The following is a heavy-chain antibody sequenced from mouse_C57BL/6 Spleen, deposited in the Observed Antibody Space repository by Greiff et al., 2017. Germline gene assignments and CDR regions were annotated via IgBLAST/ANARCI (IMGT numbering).Heavy chain of an antibody. V-gene: IGHV14-2*01. CDR3: APYGYDRDWYFDV. D-gene: IGHD2-2*01. CDR1: GFTIKDYY. Sequence: EVQLQRSWAELVKPGASVKLSCTASGFTIKDYYMHWVKQRTEQGLEWIGRIDPEDGETKYAPKFQGKTTITADTSSNTAYLPLSSLTSEDTAVFFCAPYGYDRDWYFDVWGTVTAGAVP. CDR2: IDPEDGET. J-gene: IGHJ1*03.